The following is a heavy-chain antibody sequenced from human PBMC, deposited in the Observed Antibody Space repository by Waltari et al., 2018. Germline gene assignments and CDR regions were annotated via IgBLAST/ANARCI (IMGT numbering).Heavy chain of an antibody. Sequence: QAQLVQSGAEVKTPGSSVKVSCTDSGGSFNNYAIRWVRQAPGQGLEWMGGIIPMFGRGSSAQKLQGRVTITADKSTRMAYMELNSLRSEDTAVYYCATDYYRSGSGSYCDQWGQGTLVTVSS. D-gene: IGHD3-10*01. J-gene: IGHJ4*02. V-gene: IGHV1-69*06. CDR1: GGSFNNYA. CDR3: ATDYYRSGSGSYCDQ. CDR2: IIPMFGRG.